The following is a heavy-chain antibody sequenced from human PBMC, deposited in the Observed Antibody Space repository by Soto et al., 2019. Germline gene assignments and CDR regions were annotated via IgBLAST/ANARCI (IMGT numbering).Heavy chain of an antibody. CDR1: AGSTSSGTYH. J-gene: IGHJ4*02. D-gene: IGHD4-4*01. V-gene: IGHV4-31*03. CDR3: ARVEASNYYCRHDC. Sequence: SETLSLTCTVSAGSTSSGTYHWIWIRQHPGKGLEWIGNIYYSGSSYYNPSLKSRATISIDTSKDQFSLRLGSVTAADTAVYHCARVEASNYYCRHDCWGRGTRGADCS. CDR2: IYYSGSS.